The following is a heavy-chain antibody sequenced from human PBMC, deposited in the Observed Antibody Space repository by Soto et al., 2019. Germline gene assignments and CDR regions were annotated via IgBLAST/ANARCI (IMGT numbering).Heavy chain of an antibody. Sequence: QVQLQESGPGLVKPSETLSLTCTVSGGSISSYYWSWIRQPPGKGLEWIGYIDYSGSTNYNPSLRSRVTIAVDTSKNQFSLKLSSVTAADTAVYYCARFTWYFDLWGRGTLVTVSS. CDR2: IDYSGST. CDR3: ARFTWYFDL. CDR1: GGSISSYY. J-gene: IGHJ2*01. V-gene: IGHV4-59*08.